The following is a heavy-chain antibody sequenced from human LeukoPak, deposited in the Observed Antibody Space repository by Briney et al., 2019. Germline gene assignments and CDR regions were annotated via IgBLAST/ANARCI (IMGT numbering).Heavy chain of an antibody. D-gene: IGHD6-13*01. J-gene: IGHJ4*02. Sequence: PSETLSLTCTVSGDSISRSTYYWAWIRQPPGKGLEWIGSVYYGRSPYFNPSLESRATISVDTSKNHFSLKLSSVTAADTAVYYCARRSSSQPPNYWGQGTLVTVSS. V-gene: IGHV4-39*02. CDR1: GDSISRSTYY. CDR2: VYYGRSP. CDR3: ARRSSSQPPNY.